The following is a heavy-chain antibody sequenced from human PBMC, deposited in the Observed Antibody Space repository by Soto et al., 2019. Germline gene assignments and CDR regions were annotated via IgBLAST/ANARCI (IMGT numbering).Heavy chain of an antibody. D-gene: IGHD3-16*01. J-gene: IGHJ4*02. Sequence: ASVKVSCKASGYTFTSYDINWVRQATGQGLEWMGWMNPNSGNTGYAQEFQGRVTMTRNTSISTAYMELSSLRSEDTAVYYCARIGYAGYDYIWPYWGQGTLVTVSS. CDR2: MNPNSGNT. V-gene: IGHV1-8*01. CDR1: GYTFTSYD. CDR3: ARIGYAGYDYIWPY.